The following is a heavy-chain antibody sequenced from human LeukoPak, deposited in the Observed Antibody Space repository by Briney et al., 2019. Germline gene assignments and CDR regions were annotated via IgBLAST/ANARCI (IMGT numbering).Heavy chain of an antibody. CDR2: IYYSGTT. CDR1: GGSISSSSYY. CDR3: ARDHSGYDQYYFDC. V-gene: IGHV4-39*07. Sequence: SETLSLTCTVSGGSISSSSYYWGWIRQPPGKGLEWIGSIYYSGTTHYNPSLESRVTISVDTSKNQFSLKLASVTAADTAVYYCARDHSGYDQYYFDCWGQGTLVTVSS. J-gene: IGHJ4*02. D-gene: IGHD5-12*01.